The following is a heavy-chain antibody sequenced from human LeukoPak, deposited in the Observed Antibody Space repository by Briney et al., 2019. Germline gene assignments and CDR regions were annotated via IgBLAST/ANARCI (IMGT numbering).Heavy chain of an antibody. CDR3: PHRGMAEPRAFVWFGP. Sequence: SGPTLVNPTQTLTLTCTFSGFSLSTSGVGVGWIRQPPGKALEWLALIYWDDDKRYSPSLKSRLTITKDPSKNQVVLTMTNVDRVDTATNSRPHRGMAEPRAFVWFGPWGKGTLVPSPQ. CDR1: GFSLSTSGVG. D-gene: IGHD6-13*01. CDR2: IYWDDDK. J-gene: IGHJ5*02. V-gene: IGHV2-5*02.